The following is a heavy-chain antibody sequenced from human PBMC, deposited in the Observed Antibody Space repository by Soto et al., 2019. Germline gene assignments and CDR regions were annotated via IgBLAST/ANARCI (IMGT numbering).Heavy chain of an antibody. Sequence: RASVKVSCKASGYTFTSYGISWVRQAPGQGLEWMGWISAYNGNTNYAQKLQGRVTMTTDTSTSTAYMELRSLRSDDTAVYYCARVGAAAGTGVNWFDPWGQGTLVTVSS. V-gene: IGHV1-18*04. D-gene: IGHD6-13*01. J-gene: IGHJ5*02. CDR2: ISAYNGNT. CDR1: GYTFTSYG. CDR3: ARVGAAAGTGVNWFDP.